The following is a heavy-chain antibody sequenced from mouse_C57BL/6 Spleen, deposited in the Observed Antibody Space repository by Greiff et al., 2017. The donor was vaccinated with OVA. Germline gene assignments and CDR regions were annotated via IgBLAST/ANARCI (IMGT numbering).Heavy chain of an antibody. D-gene: IGHD2-3*01. Sequence: EVQLVESGGGLVQPGGSMKLSCVASGFTFSNYWMNWVRQSPEKGLEWVAQIRLKSDNYATHYAESVKGRFTISRDDSKSSVYLQMNNLRAEDTGIYYCTRLLLAMDYWGQGTSVTVSS. J-gene: IGHJ4*01. CDR3: TRLLLAMDY. CDR2: IRLKSDNYAT. V-gene: IGHV6-3*01. CDR1: GFTFSNYW.